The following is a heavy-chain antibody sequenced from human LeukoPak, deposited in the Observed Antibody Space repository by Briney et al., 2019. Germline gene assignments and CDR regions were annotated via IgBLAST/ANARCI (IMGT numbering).Heavy chain of an antibody. Sequence: SSVPLSLTCTVSGGSFGGYYWTWIRQPPGRGLEWIGFIYYSGSTNYNASLKGRVTLSVDTSKNQFSLKVKSVTAADTAVYFCARAPFDTISVDFWGQGTLVIV. CDR3: ARAPFDTISVDF. V-gene: IGHV4-59*01. CDR2: IYYSGST. J-gene: IGHJ4*02. CDR1: GGSFGGYY. D-gene: IGHD3-9*01.